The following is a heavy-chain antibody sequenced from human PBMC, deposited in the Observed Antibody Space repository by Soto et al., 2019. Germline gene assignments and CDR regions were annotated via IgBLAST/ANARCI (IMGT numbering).Heavy chain of an antibody. V-gene: IGHV3-23*01. Sequence: GASLRLSCAPSGMTFNSYAISRVPQAPGKGLEWVSAISGSGGSTYYADSVKGRFTISRDNSKNTLYLQMNSLRAEDSAVSYCANIFEAAPNYRVVRDYW. CDR3: ANIFEAAPNYRVVRDY. CDR2: ISGSGGST. CDR1: GMTFNSYA. D-gene: IGHD6-6*01. J-gene: IGHJ4*01.